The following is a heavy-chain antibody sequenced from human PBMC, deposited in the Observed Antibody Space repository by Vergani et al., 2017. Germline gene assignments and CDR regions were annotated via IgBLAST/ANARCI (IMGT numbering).Heavy chain of an antibody. CDR1: GFTFSNDW. V-gene: IGHV3-15*01. D-gene: IGHD6-6*01. CDR3: TTALAARPRYHYYYMDV. Sequence: EVQLVESGGGLVKPGGSLRLSCAASGFTFSNDWMSWVRQAPGKGLEWVGRIKSKTDGGTTDYAAPAKGRFTISRDDSKNTLYLQMNSLKTEDTAVYYCTTALAARPRYHYYYMDVWGKGTTVTVSS. CDR2: IKSKTDGGTT. J-gene: IGHJ6*03.